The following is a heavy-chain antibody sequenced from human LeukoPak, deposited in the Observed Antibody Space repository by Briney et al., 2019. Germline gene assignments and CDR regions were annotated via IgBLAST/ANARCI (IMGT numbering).Heavy chain of an antibody. Sequence: SVKVSCKASGGTFSSYAISWVRQAPGQGLEWMGRIIPIFGTANYAQKFQGRVTITTDESTSTAYMELSSLRSEDTAVYYCARERLREGGGNCFDYWGQGTLVTVSS. CDR1: GGTFSSYA. V-gene: IGHV1-69*05. CDR2: IIPIFGTA. J-gene: IGHJ4*02. D-gene: IGHD2-15*01. CDR3: ARERLREGGGNCFDY.